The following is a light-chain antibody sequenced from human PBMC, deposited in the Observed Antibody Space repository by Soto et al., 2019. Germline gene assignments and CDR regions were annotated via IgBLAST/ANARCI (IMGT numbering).Light chain of an antibody. Sequence: EIVLTQSPATLSLSPGERATLSCRASQSVSSFLAWYQQKPGQAPRLLIYDASKRATGIPTRFSGSGSGTDFTLTISSLAPEDFAVYCCQRRINWPLTFGGGTKVEI. CDR1: QSVSSF. J-gene: IGKJ4*01. CDR2: DAS. CDR3: QRRINWPLT. V-gene: IGKV3-11*01.